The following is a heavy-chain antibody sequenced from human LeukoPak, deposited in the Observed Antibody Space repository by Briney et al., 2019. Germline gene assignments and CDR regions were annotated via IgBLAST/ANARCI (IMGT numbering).Heavy chain of an antibody. CDR1: GFTFSDYY. CDR2: ISSSSSYT. D-gene: IGHD6-13*01. Sequence: GGSLRLSCAASGFTFSDYYMSWIRQAPGKGLEWVSYISSSSSYTNYADSVKGRFTISRDNSKNTLYLQMNSLRAEDTAVYYCAKSPRIAAAGEVFDYWGQGTLVTVSS. J-gene: IGHJ4*02. CDR3: AKSPRIAAAGEVFDY. V-gene: IGHV3-11*03.